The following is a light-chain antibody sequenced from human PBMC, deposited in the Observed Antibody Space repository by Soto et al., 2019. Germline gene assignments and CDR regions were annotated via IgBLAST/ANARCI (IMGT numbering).Light chain of an antibody. J-gene: IGKJ4*01. CDR1: QSVRSY. CDR3: QQRSYWLT. V-gene: IGKV3-11*01. Sequence: EIVLTHSPSTLSLSPGSSSTLSCRASQSVRSYLAWYKQKPGQAPRLLIYDASNRATGIPARFSGSGSGTDFTLTISSIEPEDSAVYYCQQRSYWLTFGGGTKVDIK. CDR2: DAS.